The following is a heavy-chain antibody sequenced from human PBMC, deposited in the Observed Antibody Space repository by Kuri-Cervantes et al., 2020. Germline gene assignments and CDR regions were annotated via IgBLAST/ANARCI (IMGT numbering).Heavy chain of an antibody. CDR2: IYTSGST. CDR3: AREGQQYSYGYNAFDI. J-gene: IGHJ3*02. V-gene: IGHV4-4*09. CDR1: GGSISSYY. Sequence: SETLSLTCTVSGGSISSYYWSWIRQPPGKGLEWIGRIYTSGSTNYNPSLKSRVTISIDTSKDQFSLKLRSVTAADTAVYYCAREGQQYSYGYNAFDIWGQGTMVTVSS. D-gene: IGHD5-18*01.